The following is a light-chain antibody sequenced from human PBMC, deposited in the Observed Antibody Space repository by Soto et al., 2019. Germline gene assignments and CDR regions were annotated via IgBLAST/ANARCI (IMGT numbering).Light chain of an antibody. Sequence: IQMTQSPSSLSASTGDRFTITWRSSQGISSYLAWYQQKPGKAPKLLIYAASTLQSGVPSRFSGSGSGTDFTLTISCLQSEDFATYYCQQYYSYPPWTFGQGTKVDIK. CDR2: AAS. CDR1: QGISSY. V-gene: IGKV1-8*01. J-gene: IGKJ1*01. CDR3: QQYYSYPPWT.